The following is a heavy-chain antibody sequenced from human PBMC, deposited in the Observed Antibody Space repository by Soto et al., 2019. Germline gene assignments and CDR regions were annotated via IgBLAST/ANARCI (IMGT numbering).Heavy chain of an antibody. V-gene: IGHV3-30*18. D-gene: IGHD7-27*01. CDR2: ISYDGSNK. Sequence: SLRLSWAASGFTFSSYGMHWVLHAPGKGLEWVAVISYDGSNKYYADSVKGRFTISRDNSKNTLYLQMNSLRAEDTAVYYCAKDTSWGNWFDPWGQGTLVTVSS. CDR3: AKDTSWGNWFDP. CDR1: GFTFSSYG. J-gene: IGHJ5*02.